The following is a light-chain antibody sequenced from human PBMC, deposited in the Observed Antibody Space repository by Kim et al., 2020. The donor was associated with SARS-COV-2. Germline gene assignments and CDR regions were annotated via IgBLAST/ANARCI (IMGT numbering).Light chain of an antibody. CDR2: AAS. J-gene: IGKJ3*01. CDR3: QQSYSLPPT. Sequence: DIQMTQSPSSVSASVGDSVTMTCRASAGISTWLAWYQQKPGKAPNLLIYAASDLQSEVPSRFSGSGSGTVFTRTINSLQPEDIGTYFCQQSYSLPPTFGPGTKVDIK. V-gene: IGKV1-12*01. CDR1: AGISTW.